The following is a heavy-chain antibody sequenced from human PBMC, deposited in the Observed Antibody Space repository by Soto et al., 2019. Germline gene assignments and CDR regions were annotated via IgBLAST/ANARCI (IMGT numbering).Heavy chain of an antibody. CDR3: ARGEIGNGYGMDV. CDR1: GGSISRYC. V-gene: IGHV4-4*07. CDR2: IYPSGST. D-gene: IGHD2-8*01. Sequence: QVQLQESGPGLVKASETVSLTCTVSGGSISRYCWRWIRQPSGKGLEWIGRIYPSGSTNYSPSLKSRVTMSVDTSKNQLSLKLSSVTAADTAVYYCARGEIGNGYGMDVLGQGTTVTVSS. J-gene: IGHJ6*02.